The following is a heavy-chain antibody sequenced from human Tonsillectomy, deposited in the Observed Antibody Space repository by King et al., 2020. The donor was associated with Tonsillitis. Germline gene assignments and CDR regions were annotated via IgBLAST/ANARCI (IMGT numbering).Heavy chain of an antibody. J-gene: IGHJ4*02. V-gene: IGHV3-7*01. CDR3: ISGVNADY. D-gene: IGHD1-1*01. CDR1: TFLFSNYW. CDR2: IKQDGSLK. Sequence: VQLVESGGGLVQPGGSLRLSCTGSTFLFSNYWMTWIRLAPGKGLEWVAAIKQDGSLKFYMDSVKGRFTISRDNTNNSQYLQMNSLRVEDTAVYFCISGVNADYWGQGTLVTVSS.